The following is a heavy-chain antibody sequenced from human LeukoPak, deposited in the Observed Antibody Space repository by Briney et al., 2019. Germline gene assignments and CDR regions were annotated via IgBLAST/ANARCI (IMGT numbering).Heavy chain of an antibody. CDR1: GFTFSSYS. V-gene: IGHV3-21*01. D-gene: IGHD3-22*01. Sequence: NPGGSLRLSCAASGFTFSSYSMTWVRQAPGKGLEWVSSISDSSSFIYYADSVRGRFTISRDNAKNSLYLQMNSLRAGDTAVYYCARGVNYYDSSGYYYSAFDIWGQGTMVTVSS. CDR3: ARGVNYYDSSGYYYSAFDI. J-gene: IGHJ3*02. CDR2: ISDSSSFI.